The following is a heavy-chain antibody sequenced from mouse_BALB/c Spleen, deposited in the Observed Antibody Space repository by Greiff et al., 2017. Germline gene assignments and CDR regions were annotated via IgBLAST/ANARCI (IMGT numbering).Heavy chain of an antibody. J-gene: IGHJ3*01. Sequence: LQQPGSELVRPGASVKLSCKASGYTFTSYWMHWVKQRHGQGLEWIGNIYPGSGSTNYDEKFKSKGTLTVDTSSSTAYMHLSSLTSEDSAVYDGTRDYGSSYAWFADWGQGTLVTVSA. V-gene: IGHV1S22*01. D-gene: IGHD1-1*01. CDR2: IYPGSGST. CDR1: GYTFTSYW. CDR3: TRDYGSSYAWFAD.